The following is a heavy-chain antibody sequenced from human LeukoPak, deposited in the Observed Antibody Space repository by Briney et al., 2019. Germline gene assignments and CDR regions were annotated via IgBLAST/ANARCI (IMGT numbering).Heavy chain of an antibody. CDR1: GFSFSTYD. V-gene: IGHV3-23*01. D-gene: IGHD5-18*01. CDR3: AKLYSFSPGEYFHH. CDR2: ISTTGGYT. Sequence: GGSLRLSCVGSGFSFSTYDMGWVRQTPGKGLEWVSAISTTGGYTEDADSVKGRFTISRDNSQNTLFLQMHSLRAEDTAVYYCAKLYSFSPGEYFHHWGQGTLVTVSS. J-gene: IGHJ1*01.